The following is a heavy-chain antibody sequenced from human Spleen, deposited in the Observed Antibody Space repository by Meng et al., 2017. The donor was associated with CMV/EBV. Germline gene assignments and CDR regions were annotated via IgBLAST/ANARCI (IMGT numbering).Heavy chain of an antibody. Sequence: FSSNSAPWNWIRQSPSRGLEWLGRTYYRSKWYNDYAVSVKSRITINPDTSKNQFSLQLNSVTPEDTAVYYCARGAGYSSGWPNFDYWGQGTLVTVSS. J-gene: IGHJ4*02. CDR3: ARGAGYSSGWPNFDY. D-gene: IGHD6-19*01. CDR2: TYYRSKWYN. CDR1: FSSNSAP. V-gene: IGHV6-1*01.